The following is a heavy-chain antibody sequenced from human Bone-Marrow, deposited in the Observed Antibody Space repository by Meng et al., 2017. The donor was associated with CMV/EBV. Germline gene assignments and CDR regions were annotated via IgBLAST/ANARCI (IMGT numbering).Heavy chain of an antibody. V-gene: IGHV3-43*01. J-gene: IGHJ4*02. CDR3: AKDFGESGSGFDY. D-gene: IGHD3-10*01. CDR2: ITWDGGRT. Sequence: GGSLRLSCAASDFTFDDYIMHWVRQAPGKGLEWVSLITWDGGRTHYADSVKGRFTISRDNSKNSLYLQMNSLRTEDTALYYCAKDFGESGSGFDYWGQGTLVTFSS. CDR1: DFTFDDYI.